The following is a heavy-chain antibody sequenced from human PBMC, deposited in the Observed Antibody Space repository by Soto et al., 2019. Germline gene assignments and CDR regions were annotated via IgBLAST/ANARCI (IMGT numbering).Heavy chain of an antibody. CDR2: INHSGST. D-gene: IGHD3-10*01. CDR1: GGSFSGYY. J-gene: IGHJ4*02. CDR3: ARDDYRSGSCCHDY. V-gene: IGHV4-34*01. Sequence: QVQLQQWGAGLLKPSETLSLTCAVYGGSFSGYYWSWIRQPPGKGLEWIGEINHSGSTNYNPSLKSRVPISVDTSKNQFSLKLSSVTAADTAVYYCARDDYRSGSCCHDYWGQGTLVTVSS.